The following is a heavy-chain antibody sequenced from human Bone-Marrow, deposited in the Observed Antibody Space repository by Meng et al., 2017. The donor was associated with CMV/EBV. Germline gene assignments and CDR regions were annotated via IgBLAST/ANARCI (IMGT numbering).Heavy chain of an antibody. CDR3: AREKGSTSWTLADDAVDI. D-gene: IGHD2-2*01. CDR1: GGTFSSYA. J-gene: IGHJ3*02. V-gene: IGHV1-69*05. Sequence: SVKVSCKASGGTFSSYAISWVRQAPGQGLEWMGGIIPIFGTANYAQKFQGRVTITTDESTSTAYMELSSLRSEDTAVYYCAREKGSTSWTLADDAVDIWGQGTMVTVSS. CDR2: IIPIFGTA.